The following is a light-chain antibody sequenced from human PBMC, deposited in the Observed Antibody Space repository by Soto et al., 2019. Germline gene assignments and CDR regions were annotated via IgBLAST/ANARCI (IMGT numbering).Light chain of an antibody. CDR2: DAS. V-gene: IGKV1-12*01. CDR3: QQANSFPWS. Sequence: DIQMTQSPSSVSASVGDRVTITCRASQGINTWLAWYQQKSGKAPKLLIYDASNLQNGVPSRFSGSGSGTDFTLTITSLQPEDFATYYCQQANSFPWSFGQGTKVEIK. J-gene: IGKJ1*01. CDR1: QGINTW.